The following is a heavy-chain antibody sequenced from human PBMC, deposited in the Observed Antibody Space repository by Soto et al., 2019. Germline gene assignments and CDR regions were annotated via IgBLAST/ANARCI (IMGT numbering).Heavy chain of an antibody. Sequence: SETLSLTCAVYGDSISSGGYSWSWIRQPPGKGLEWIGYIYHSGSTYYNTSLKGRVTISVDRSKNQFSLKLSSVTAADTAVYYCARARKGIDYWGQGTLVTVSS. CDR2: IYHSGST. CDR3: ARARKGIDY. J-gene: IGHJ4*02. V-gene: IGHV4-30-2*01. CDR1: GDSISSGGYS.